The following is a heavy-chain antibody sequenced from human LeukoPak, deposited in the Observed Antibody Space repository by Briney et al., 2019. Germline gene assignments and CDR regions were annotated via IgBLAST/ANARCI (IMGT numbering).Heavy chain of an antibody. V-gene: IGHV2-5*08. CDR2: IYWDDDE. CDR3: AHIVEWNYYVSSVERGSFDV. D-gene: IGHD3-22*01. Sequence: TLSLTCAVSGGSISSSNWWSWVRQPPGKALEWLALIYWDDDERYSPSLKSRLTITKDIFKNQVVLTMTNMDPADTATYYCAHIVEWNYYVSSVERGSFDVWGQGTMVTVSS. J-gene: IGHJ3*01. CDR1: GGSISSSNW.